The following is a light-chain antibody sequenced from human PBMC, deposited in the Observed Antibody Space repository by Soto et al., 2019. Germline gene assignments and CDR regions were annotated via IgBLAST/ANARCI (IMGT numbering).Light chain of an antibody. CDR1: SGSIASNY. CDR2: EDN. CDR3: QSYDISPQGL. V-gene: IGLV6-57*01. J-gene: IGLJ2*01. Sequence: NFMLTQPHSVSESPGKTVTISCTRSSGSIASNYVQWYQQRPGSSPTTVIYEDNQRPSGVPDRFSGSIDSSSNSASLTISGLKTEDEADYYCQSYDISPQGLFGGGTKLTVL.